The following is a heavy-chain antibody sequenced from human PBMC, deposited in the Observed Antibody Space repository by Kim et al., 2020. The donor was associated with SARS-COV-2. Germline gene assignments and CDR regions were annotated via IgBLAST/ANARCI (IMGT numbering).Heavy chain of an antibody. CDR3: ARRGGLGELLYDAFDI. J-gene: IGHJ3*02. D-gene: IGHD1-26*01. CDR2: IYPGDSDT. Sequence: GESLKISCKGSGYSFTSYWIGWVRQMPGKGLEWMGIIYPGDSDTRYSPSFQGQVTISADKSISTAYLQWSSLKASDTAMYYCARRGGLGELLYDAFDIWGQGTMVTVSS. CDR1: GYSFTSYW. V-gene: IGHV5-51*01.